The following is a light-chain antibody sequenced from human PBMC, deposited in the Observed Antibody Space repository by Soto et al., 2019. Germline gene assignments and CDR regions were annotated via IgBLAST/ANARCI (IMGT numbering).Light chain of an antibody. CDR3: QQGSKTLP. Sequence: DIQMTQSPSSLSASVGDRVTITCRASQSIDRYLNWYQQKPGTAPKLLISGASSLRSGVPSRFSGSGSGTDFTLTINSLQPEDFATYYCQQGSKTLPFGGGTKVDIX. CDR2: GAS. V-gene: IGKV1-39*01. J-gene: IGKJ4*01. CDR1: QSIDRY.